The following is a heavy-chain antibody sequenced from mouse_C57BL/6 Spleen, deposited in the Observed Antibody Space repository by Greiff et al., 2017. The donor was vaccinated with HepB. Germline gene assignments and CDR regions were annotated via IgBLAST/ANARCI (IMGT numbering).Heavy chain of an antibody. J-gene: IGHJ4*01. CDR3: TRSERAYYSAMDY. V-gene: IGHV6-6*01. CDR2: IRNKANNHAT. CDR1: GFTFSDAW. Sequence: EVMLVESGGGLVQPGGSMKLSCAASGFTFSDAWMDWVRQSPEKGLEWVAEIRNKANNHATYYAESVKGSFTISRDDSKSSVYLQMNSLRAEDTGIYYCTRSERAYYSAMDYWGQGTSVTVSS. D-gene: IGHD2-12*01.